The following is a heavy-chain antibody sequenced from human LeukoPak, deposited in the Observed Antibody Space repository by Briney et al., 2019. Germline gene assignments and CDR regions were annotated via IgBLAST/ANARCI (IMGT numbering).Heavy chain of an antibody. D-gene: IGHD6-19*01. CDR1: GYTLTELS. CDR3: ATPDRVAVAGTSAFDI. V-gene: IGHV1-24*01. CDR2: SDPEDGET. Sequence: GASVKLSCKVSGYTLTELSMHWVRQAPGKGLEWMGGSDPEDGETIYAQKFQGRVTMTEDTSTDTAYMELSSLRSEDTAVYYCATPDRVAVAGTSAFDIWGQGTMVTVSS. J-gene: IGHJ3*02.